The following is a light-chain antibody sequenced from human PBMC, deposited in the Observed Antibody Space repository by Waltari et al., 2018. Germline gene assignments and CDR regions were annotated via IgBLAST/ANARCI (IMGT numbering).Light chain of an antibody. CDR1: NLGRSS. CDR2: YST. V-gene: IGLV3-21*04. CDR3: QVWDSSSDHP. J-gene: IGLJ2*01. Sequence: SYALIQPPSVSVAPGETARITCGGNNLGRSSVHWYQQKPGQAPVLVIYYSTDRPSGIPERFSGSNSGNTATLTINRVEAGDEADYYCQVWDSSSDHPFGGGTKLTVL.